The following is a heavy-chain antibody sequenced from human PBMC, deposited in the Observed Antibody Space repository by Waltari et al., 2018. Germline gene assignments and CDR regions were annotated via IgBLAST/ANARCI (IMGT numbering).Heavy chain of an antibody. CDR3: ASAFGGVIAANYMDV. Sequence: EVQLVESGGGLVQPGGSLRLSCAASGFTFSSYSMNWVRQAPGKGLEWVSYISSSSSTIYYADSVKGRFTISRDNAKNSLYLQMNSLRAEDTAVYYCASAFGGVIAANYMDVWGKGTTVTVSS. V-gene: IGHV3-48*04. CDR2: ISSSSSTI. J-gene: IGHJ6*03. D-gene: IGHD3-16*02. CDR1: GFTFSSYS.